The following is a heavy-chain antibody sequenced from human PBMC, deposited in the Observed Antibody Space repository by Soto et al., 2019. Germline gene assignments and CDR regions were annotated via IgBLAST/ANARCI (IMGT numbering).Heavy chain of an antibody. CDR2: IYADGTT. Sequence: EVQLVETGGGLIQPGGSLSLSCAASGFAVSNSYMSWVRQAPGKGLEWVSVIYADGTTHSADSVRGRFTISRDSSRNRVYLKMTNLRAADTAVYYCGRDWNGDSVIEHWGQRTLATVSS. J-gene: IGHJ1*01. CDR1: GFAVSNSY. CDR3: GRDWNGDSVIEH. D-gene: IGHD4-17*01. V-gene: IGHV3-53*02.